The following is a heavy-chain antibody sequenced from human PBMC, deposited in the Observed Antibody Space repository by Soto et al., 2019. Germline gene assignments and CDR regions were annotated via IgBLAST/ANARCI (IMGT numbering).Heavy chain of an antibody. Sequence: EVQLLESGGGLVQPGGSLRLSCVASGFTFSNYFMNWVRQAPGKGLQWVSDISSRDGRTHYTDSVRGRFTISRDNSKNTLYLQMNSLRAEDTAVYYCAKELHWYGMDVWGQGTTVTVSS. V-gene: IGHV3-23*01. CDR2: ISSRDGRT. D-gene: IGHD2-8*02. CDR1: GFTFSNYF. J-gene: IGHJ6*02. CDR3: AKELHWYGMDV.